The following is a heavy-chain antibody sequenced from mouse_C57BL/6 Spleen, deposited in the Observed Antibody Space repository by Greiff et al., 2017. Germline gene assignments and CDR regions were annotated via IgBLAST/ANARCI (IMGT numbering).Heavy chain of an antibody. D-gene: IGHD3-3*01. CDR2: INPYNGGT. CDR3: AREGDEDWYFDV. J-gene: IGHJ1*03. CDR1: GYTFTDYY. Sequence: EVQLQQSGPVLVKPGASVKMSCKASGYTFTDYYMNWVKQSHGKSLEWIGVINPYNGGTSYNQKFKGKATLTVDKSSSTAYMELNSLTSKDSAVYYCAREGDEDWYFDVWCTGTTGTVSS. V-gene: IGHV1-19*01.